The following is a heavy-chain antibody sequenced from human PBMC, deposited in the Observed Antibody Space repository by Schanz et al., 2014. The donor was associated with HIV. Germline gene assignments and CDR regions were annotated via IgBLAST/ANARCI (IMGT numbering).Heavy chain of an antibody. J-gene: IGHJ2*01. V-gene: IGHV1-69*01. CDR2: IIPFFGTA. D-gene: IGHD1-26*01. CDR1: GGTFTNYA. Sequence: QLQLVQSGAGVKKPGTSVMVSCKTSGGTFTNYAISWVRQAPGQGLQWMGGIIPFFGTANYAQTLQGRLTITADESTGTAYMDLTSLRYEDTALYYCAASMYNGSYGTHYYFDLWGRGTLVTVSS. CDR3: AASMYNGSYGTHYYFDL.